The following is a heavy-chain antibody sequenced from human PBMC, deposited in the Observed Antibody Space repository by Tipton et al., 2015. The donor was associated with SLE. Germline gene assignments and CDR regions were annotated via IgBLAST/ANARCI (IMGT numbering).Heavy chain of an antibody. CDR3: ARGDTYTGPLYFDS. V-gene: IGHV4-30-4*01. CDR1: GGSISSGGYY. Sequence: TLSLTCTVSGGSISSGGYYWSWIRQPPGKGLEWIGCIDDSGSTFNNPSLKSRLTISVDTSKNEFSLKLSSVTAADTAVYYCARGDTYTGPLYFDSWGQGTLVTVSS. D-gene: IGHD3-16*01. J-gene: IGHJ4*02. CDR2: IDDSGST.